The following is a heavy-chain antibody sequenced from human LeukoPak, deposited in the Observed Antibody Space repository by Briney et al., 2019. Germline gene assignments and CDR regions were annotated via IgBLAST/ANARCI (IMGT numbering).Heavy chain of an antibody. J-gene: IGHJ4*02. D-gene: IGHD3-22*01. CDR3: ARDQTYDSSGYYSDY. CDR1: GFTVSSNY. V-gene: IGHV3-66*01. CDR2: IYSGGST. Sequence: GGSLRLSCAASGFTVSSNYMSWVRQAPGKGLEWVSVIYSGGSTYYADSVKGRFTISRDNSKITLYLQMNSLRAEDTAVYYCARDQTYDSSGYYSDYWGQGTLVTVSS.